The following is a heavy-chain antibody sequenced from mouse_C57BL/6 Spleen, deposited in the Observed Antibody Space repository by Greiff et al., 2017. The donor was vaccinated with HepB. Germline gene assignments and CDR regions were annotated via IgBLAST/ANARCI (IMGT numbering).Heavy chain of an antibody. J-gene: IGHJ3*01. Sequence: QLQQSGAELVRPGSSVKLSCKASGYTFTSYWMHWVKQRPIQGLEWIGNIDPSDSETHYNQKFKDKATLTVDKSSSTAYMQLSSLTSEDSAVYYGARSITTVVATPFAYWGQGTLVTVSA. V-gene: IGHV1-52*01. CDR3: ARSITTVVATPFAY. CDR2: IDPSDSET. CDR1: GYTFTSYW. D-gene: IGHD1-1*01.